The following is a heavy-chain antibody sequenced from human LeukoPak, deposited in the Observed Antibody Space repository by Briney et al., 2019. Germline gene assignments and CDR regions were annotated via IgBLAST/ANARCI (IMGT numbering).Heavy chain of an antibody. J-gene: IGHJ4*02. CDR2: ISSSGTI. CDR1: GFTFSSYS. CDR3: ARDPYGDY. V-gene: IGHV3-48*04. Sequence: GGSLRLSCAASGFTFSSYSMNWVRQAPGKGLEWVSYISSSGTIYYADSVKGRFTISRDNAKNSLYLQMNSLRAEDTAVYYCARDPYGDYWGQGTLVTVSS. D-gene: IGHD4-17*01.